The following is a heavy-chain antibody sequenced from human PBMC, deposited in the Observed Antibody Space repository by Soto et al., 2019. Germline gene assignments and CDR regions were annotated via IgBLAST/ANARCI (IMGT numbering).Heavy chain of an antibody. CDR1: GFTFSSYA. Sequence: PGGSLRLSCAASGFTFSSYAMHWVRQAPGKGLEWVAVISYDGSNKYYADSVKGRFTISRDNSKNTLYLQMNSLRAEDTAVYYCARVHNVLRFLEWLLSDYYYYGLDVWGQGTTVTVSS. CDR2: ISYDGSNK. CDR3: ARVHNVLRFLEWLLSDYYYYGLDV. J-gene: IGHJ6*02. V-gene: IGHV3-30-3*01. D-gene: IGHD3-3*01.